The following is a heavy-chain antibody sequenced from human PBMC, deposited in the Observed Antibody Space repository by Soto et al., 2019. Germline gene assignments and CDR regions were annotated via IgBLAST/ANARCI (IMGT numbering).Heavy chain of an antibody. J-gene: IGHJ5*02. CDR1: GGTFSSYA. V-gene: IGHV1-69*01. Sequence: QVQLVQSGAEVKKPGSSVKVSCKASGGTFSSYAISWVRQAPGPGLEWMGGIIPIFGTANYAQKFQGRVTITADETTSTAYMELSSLRSEDTDVYYCARDQGSGDYDSFDPWGQGTLVTVSS. CDR2: IIPIFGTA. D-gene: IGHD4-17*01. CDR3: ARDQGSGDYDSFDP.